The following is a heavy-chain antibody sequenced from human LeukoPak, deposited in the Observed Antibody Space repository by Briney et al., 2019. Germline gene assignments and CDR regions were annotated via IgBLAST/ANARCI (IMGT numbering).Heavy chain of an antibody. CDR1: GGTFSSYA. V-gene: IGHV1-69*13. D-gene: IGHD2-15*01. CDR2: IIPIFGTA. CDR3: ARDRRVANYFDY. Sequence: SVKVSSKASGGTFSSYAISWVRQAPGQGLEWMGGIIPIFGTANYAQKFQGRVTITADESTSTAYMELSSLRSEDTAVYYCARDRRVANYFDYWGQGTLVTVSS. J-gene: IGHJ4*02.